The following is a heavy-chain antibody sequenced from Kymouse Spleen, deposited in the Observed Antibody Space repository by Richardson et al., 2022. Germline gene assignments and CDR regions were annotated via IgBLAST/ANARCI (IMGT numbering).Heavy chain of an antibody. CDR3: ARDQGHDYSNFYYYYYGMDV. J-gene: IGHJ6*02. V-gene: IGHV3-48*02. D-gene: IGHD4-11,IGHD4-11*01. CDR1: GFTFSSYS. Sequence: EVQLVESGGGLVQPGGSLRLSCAASGFTFSSYSMNWVRQAPGKGLEWVSYISSSSSTIYYADSVKGRFTISRDNAKNSLYLQMNSLRDEDTAVYYCARDQGHDYSNFYYYYYGMDVWGQGTTVTVSS. CDR2: ISSSSSTI.